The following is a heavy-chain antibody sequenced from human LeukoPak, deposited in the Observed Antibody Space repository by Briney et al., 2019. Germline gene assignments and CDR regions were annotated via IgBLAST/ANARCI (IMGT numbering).Heavy chain of an antibody. J-gene: IGHJ4*02. D-gene: IGHD1-26*01. CDR1: GFTFSTYS. Sequence: GGSLRLSCAASGFTFSTYSMNWVRQAPGKGLEWVSSISSSSRYIYHPDSMKGRFTISRDNAKNSLYLQMNSLRAEDTAVYYCARAVGSTYFDYWGQGTLVTVSS. CDR3: ARAVGSTYFDY. V-gene: IGHV3-21*01. CDR2: ISSSSRYI.